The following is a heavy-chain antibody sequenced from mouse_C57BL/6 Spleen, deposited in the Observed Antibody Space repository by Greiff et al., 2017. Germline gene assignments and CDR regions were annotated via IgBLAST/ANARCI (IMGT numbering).Heavy chain of an antibody. CDR1: GFSLSTSGMG. Sequence: QVTLKVSGPGILQSSQTLSLTCSFSGFSLSTSGMGVSWIRQPSGQGLEWLAHSYWDDDKRYNPFLKRRLTISKDTSRTQVFLKITSVNTADSATYNCARRADYYFDYWGQGTTLTVSS. CDR3: ARRADYYFDY. V-gene: IGHV8-12*01. J-gene: IGHJ2*01. CDR2: SYWDDDK.